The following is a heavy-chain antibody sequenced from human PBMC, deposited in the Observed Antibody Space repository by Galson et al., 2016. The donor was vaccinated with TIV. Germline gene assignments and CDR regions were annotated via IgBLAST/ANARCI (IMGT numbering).Heavy chain of an antibody. Sequence: SVKVSCEASGYTFTGFYIHWIRQAPGQGLEWMGWLNPDSGDTDYAQNFQGRVTMTRDTSIRTAYMELSRLMSVDTAVYYCARRNWGNWLDPWGQGTLVTVSS. CDR3: ARRNWGNWLDP. D-gene: IGHD3-16*01. V-gene: IGHV1-2*02. J-gene: IGHJ5*02. CDR1: GYTFTGFY. CDR2: LNPDSGDT.